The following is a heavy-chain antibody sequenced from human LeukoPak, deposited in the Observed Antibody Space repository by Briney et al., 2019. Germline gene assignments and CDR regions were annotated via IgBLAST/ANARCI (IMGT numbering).Heavy chain of an antibody. J-gene: IGHJ5*02. V-gene: IGHV1-46*01. CDR3: ASVGIASRFDP. CDR1: GYTFTSYY. CDR2: INPSGGST. Sequence: ASVKVSCKASGYTFTSYYMHWVRQAPGQGLEWMGIINPSGGSTSYAQKFQGRVTMTRDMSTSTVYMELSSLRSEDTAMYYCASVGIASRFDPWGQGTLVTVSS. D-gene: IGHD6-13*01.